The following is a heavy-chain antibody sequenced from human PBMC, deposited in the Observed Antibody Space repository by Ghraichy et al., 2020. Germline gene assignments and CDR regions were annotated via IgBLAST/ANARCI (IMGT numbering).Heavy chain of an antibody. Sequence: GGSLRLSCAASGFTFSSYGMHWVRQAPGKGLEWVAFIRNDGSNKYYADSVKGRFTISRDNSKNTLYLQMNSLRAEDTAVYCCAKKLSYGYYPLSFDYWGQGTLVTVSS. V-gene: IGHV3-30*02. D-gene: IGHD5-18*01. CDR1: GFTFSSYG. CDR2: IRNDGSNK. J-gene: IGHJ4*02. CDR3: AKKLSYGYYPLSFDY.